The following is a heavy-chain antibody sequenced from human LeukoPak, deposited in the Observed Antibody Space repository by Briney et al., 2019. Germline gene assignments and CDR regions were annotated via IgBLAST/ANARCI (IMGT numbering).Heavy chain of an antibody. CDR1: GFSFSNYG. Sequence: GGSLRLSCAASGFSFSNYGMTWVRQAPGKGLEWVSTVSGSGTSTYSADSVKGRFTISRDNSKNTLYLQMNSLRAEDTAVYYCAKDGSNWGQIDYWGQGTLVTV. CDR3: AKDGSNWGQIDY. J-gene: IGHJ4*02. D-gene: IGHD7-27*01. V-gene: IGHV3-23*01. CDR2: VSGSGTST.